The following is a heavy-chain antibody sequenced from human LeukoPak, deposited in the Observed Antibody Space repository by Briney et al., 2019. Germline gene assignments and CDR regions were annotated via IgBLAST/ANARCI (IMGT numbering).Heavy chain of an antibody. CDR2: ISGSGGSK. Sequence: GGSLRLSCAASGFTFSSYAMNWVRQAPGKGLEWVSTISGSGGSKHYADSVEGRFTISRDNSKNTLYLQMNSLRAEDTALYYCAKDYRYGSAWGPGTLVVVPS. V-gene: IGHV3-23*01. D-gene: IGHD6-19*01. CDR1: GFTFSSYA. CDR3: AKDYRYGSA. J-gene: IGHJ5*02.